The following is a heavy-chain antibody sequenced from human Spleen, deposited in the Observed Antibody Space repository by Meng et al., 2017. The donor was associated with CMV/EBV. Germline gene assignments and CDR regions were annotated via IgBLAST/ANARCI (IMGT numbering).Heavy chain of an antibody. CDR2: INPNSGGT. J-gene: IGHJ6*02. V-gene: IGHV1-2*02. CDR1: YF. CDR3: ARTADCSSTSCFTYYYYGMDV. D-gene: IGHD2-2*01. Sequence: YFIHWGRQAPGQGLEWMGWINPNSGGTNYAQKFQGRVTMTRDTSISTAYMELSRLRSDDTAVYYCARTADCSSTSCFTYYYYGMDVWGQGTTVTVSS.